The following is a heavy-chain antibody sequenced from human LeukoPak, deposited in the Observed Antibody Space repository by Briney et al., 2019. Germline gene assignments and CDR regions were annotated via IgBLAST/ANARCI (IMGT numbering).Heavy chain of an antibody. CDR1: GYTFTGYY. CDR2: INPNSGGT. V-gene: IGHV1-2*02. Sequence: ASVRVSCKASGYTFTGYYVHWVRQAPGQGLEWMGWINPNSGGTKYAQKFQGRVTMTRDTSISTAYMELSSLRSDDTAVYYCARDPIEAAVDFDYWGQGTLVTVSS. D-gene: IGHD6-13*01. J-gene: IGHJ4*02. CDR3: ARDPIEAAVDFDY.